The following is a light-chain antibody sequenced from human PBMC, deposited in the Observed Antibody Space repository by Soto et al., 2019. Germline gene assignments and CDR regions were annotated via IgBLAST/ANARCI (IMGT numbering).Light chain of an antibody. J-gene: IGKJ1*01. V-gene: IGKV1-5*01. CDR3: QQYNSYSPNM. CDR2: DAS. CDR1: HSISSW. Sequence: EIQMTQSPSTLSASVGDRVTITCRASHSISSWLAWYQQKPGKAPKLLIYDASSLQSGVPSRFSGSRSGTEFTLTISSLQPDDFATYYCQQYNSYSPNMFAQGTKVGIK.